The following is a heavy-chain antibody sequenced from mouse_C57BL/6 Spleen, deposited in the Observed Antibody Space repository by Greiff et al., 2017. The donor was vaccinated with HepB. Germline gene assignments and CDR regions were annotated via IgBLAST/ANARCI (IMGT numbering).Heavy chain of an antibody. CDR3: ARGFITTVVNYYYAMDY. CDR2: INPNNGGT. CDR1: GYTFTDYN. D-gene: IGHD1-1*01. V-gene: IGHV1-18*01. Sequence: VQLQQSGPELVKPGASVKIPCKASGYTFTDYNMDWVKQSHGKSLEWIGDINPNNGGTIYNQKFKGKATLTVDKSSSTAYMELSSLTSEDTAVYYCARGFITTVVNYYYAMDYWGQGTSVTVSS. J-gene: IGHJ4*01.